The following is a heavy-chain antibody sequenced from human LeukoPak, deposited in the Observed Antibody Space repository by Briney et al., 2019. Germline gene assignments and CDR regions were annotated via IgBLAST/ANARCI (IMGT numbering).Heavy chain of an antibody. J-gene: IGHJ4*02. V-gene: IGHV3-66*01. CDR3: ARDSSGYYDGAPGDY. Sequence: GGSLRLSCAASGFTVSSNYVSWVRQAPGKGLEWVSVIYSGSSTYYADSVKGRFTISRDNSKNTLYLQMNSLRAEDTAVYYCARDSSGYYDGAPGDYWGQGTLVTVSS. D-gene: IGHD3-22*01. CDR2: IYSGSST. CDR1: GFTVSSNY.